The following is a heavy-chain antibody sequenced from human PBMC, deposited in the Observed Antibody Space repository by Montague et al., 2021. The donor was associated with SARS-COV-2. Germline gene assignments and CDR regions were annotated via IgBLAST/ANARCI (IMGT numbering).Heavy chain of an antibody. CDR2: IYDSGTT. Sequence: SETLSLTCTVTGGSISNFYWSWIRQSPGKGLEWIGYIYDSGTTNYNPSLKSRVTISADTSMNQFSPNLRSVTAADTAVYFCARRLRISGSFDYWGQGTLVTVSS. CDR3: ARRLRISGSFDY. D-gene: IGHD6-19*01. J-gene: IGHJ4*02. CDR1: GGSISNFY. V-gene: IGHV4-59*08.